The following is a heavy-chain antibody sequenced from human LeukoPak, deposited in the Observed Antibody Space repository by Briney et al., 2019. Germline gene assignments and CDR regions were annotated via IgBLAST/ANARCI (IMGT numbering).Heavy chain of an antibody. Sequence: GGSLRLSCAASGFTFSDARMSWVRQAPGKGLEWVGRIKSKTDGGTTDYAAPVKGRFTISRDDSKNTLYLQMNSLKTEDTAVYYCTTLTPVAVDFDYWGQGTLVTVSS. CDR3: TTLTPVAVDFDY. J-gene: IGHJ4*02. V-gene: IGHV3-15*01. CDR2: IKSKTDGGTT. CDR1: GFTFSDAR. D-gene: IGHD6-19*01.